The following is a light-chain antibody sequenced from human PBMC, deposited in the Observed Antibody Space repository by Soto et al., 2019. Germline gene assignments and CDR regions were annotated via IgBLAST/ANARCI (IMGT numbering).Light chain of an antibody. Sequence: QSVLTQPPSVAAAPGQKVTISCSGRSSNIGNNYVSWYQQLPGTAPKLLIYDNNKRPSGIPDRFSGSKSGTSATLGITGLQTGDEADYYCETWDSSLSAAVFGGGTQLTVL. J-gene: IGLJ7*01. V-gene: IGLV1-51*01. CDR2: DNN. CDR1: SSNIGNNY. CDR3: ETWDSSLSAAV.